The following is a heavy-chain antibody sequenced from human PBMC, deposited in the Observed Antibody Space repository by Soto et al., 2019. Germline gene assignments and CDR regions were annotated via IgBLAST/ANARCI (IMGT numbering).Heavy chain of an antibody. CDR2: INIDGTST. V-gene: IGHV3-74*01. D-gene: IGHD3-10*01. CDR1: GFTFSNYW. CDR3: ARDKSITMVPDY. Sequence: PGGSLSLSCAASGFTFSNYWIHWVRQAPGKGLMWVSHINIDGTSTTYADSVKGRFTISRDNAKNTLYLQMNSLRAEDTAVYYCARDKSITMVPDYWGQGTLVTVSS. J-gene: IGHJ4*02.